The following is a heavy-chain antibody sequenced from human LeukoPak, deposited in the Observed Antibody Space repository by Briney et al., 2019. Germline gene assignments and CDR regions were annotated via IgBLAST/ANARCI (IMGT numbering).Heavy chain of an antibody. J-gene: IGHJ4*02. V-gene: IGHV3-9*01. CDR1: GFTFDDYA. Sequence: GGSLRLSCAASGFTFDDYAMHWVRQAPGKGLEWVSGISWNSGSIGYADSVKGRFTISRDNAKNSLYLQMNSLRAEDTAVYYCARAEWFGELLSGYWGQGTLVTVSS. CDR2: ISWNSGSI. D-gene: IGHD3-10*01. CDR3: ARAEWFGELLSGY.